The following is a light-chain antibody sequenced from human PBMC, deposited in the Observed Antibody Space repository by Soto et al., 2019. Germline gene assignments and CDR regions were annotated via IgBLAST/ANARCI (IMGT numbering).Light chain of an antibody. CDR3: QQYNNWPFT. Sequence: EIVMTQSPATLSVSPGERATLSCRASQSVSSNLAWYQQKPGQAPRLLIYGASTRATGIPGRFSGSGSGTEFTLTISSLQSEDFAFFYCQQYNNWPFTFGPGTKVDIK. CDR2: GAS. CDR1: QSVSSN. J-gene: IGKJ3*01. V-gene: IGKV3-15*01.